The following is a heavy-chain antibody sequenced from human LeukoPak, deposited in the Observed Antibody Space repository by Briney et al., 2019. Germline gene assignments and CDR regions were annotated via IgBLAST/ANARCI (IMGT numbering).Heavy chain of an antibody. CDR2: IYYSGST. Sequence: SETLSLTCTVSGGSISSYYWSWIRQPPGKGLEWIGYIYYSGSTNYNPSLKSRVTISVDTSKNQFSLKLSSATAADTAVYYCARTTPGSYSSSWYDYYYYYGMDVWGQGTTVTVSS. CDR3: ARTTPGSYSSSWYDYYYYYGMDV. J-gene: IGHJ6*02. CDR1: GGSISSYY. V-gene: IGHV4-59*01. D-gene: IGHD6-13*01.